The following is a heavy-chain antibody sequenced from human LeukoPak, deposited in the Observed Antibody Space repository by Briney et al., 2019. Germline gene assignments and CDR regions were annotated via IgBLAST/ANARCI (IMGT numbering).Heavy chain of an antibody. V-gene: IGHV3-7*01. J-gene: IGHJ4*02. CDR3: VSGHYDSYG. D-gene: IGHD3-22*01. CDR2: IKGDGTDK. Sequence: GGSLRLSCAASGFTFSIFGMSWVRQAPGKGLECVANIKGDGTDKYYADSVRGRFTISRDNAKNSLYLQMNSLKVEDTAIYYCVSGHYDSYGRGQGTLVTVSS. CDR1: GFTFSIFG.